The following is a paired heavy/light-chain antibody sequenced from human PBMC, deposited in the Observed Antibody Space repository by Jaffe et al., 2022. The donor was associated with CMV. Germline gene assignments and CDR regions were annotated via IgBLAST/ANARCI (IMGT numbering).Heavy chain of an antibody. CDR1: GFTFSDYY. J-gene: IGHJ4*02. V-gene: IGHV3-11*06. Sequence: QVQLVESGGGLVKPGGSLRLSCAASGFTFSDYYMSWIRQAPGKGLEWVSYISSSSSYTNYADSVKGRFTISRDNAKNSLYLQMNSLRAEDTAVYYCARVLGDYEGLFDYWGQGTLVTVSS. CDR2: ISSSSSYT. CDR3: ARVLGDYEGLFDY. D-gene: IGHD4-17*01.
Light chain of an antibody. V-gene: IGKV1D-8*04. CDR1: QGISSY. CDR3: QQYYSFPYT. J-gene: IGKJ2*01. Sequence: VIWMTQSPSLLSASTGDRVIISCRMSQGISSYLAWYQQKPGKAPELLIYAASTLQSGVPSRFSGSGSGTDFTLTISCLQSEDFATYYCQQYYSFPYTFGQGTKLEIK. CDR2: AAS.